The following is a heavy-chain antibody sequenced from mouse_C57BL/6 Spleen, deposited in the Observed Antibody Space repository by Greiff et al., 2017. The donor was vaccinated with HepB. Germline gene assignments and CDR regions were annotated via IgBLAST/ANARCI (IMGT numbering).Heavy chain of an antibody. V-gene: IGHV1-74*01. J-gene: IGHJ3*01. CDR2: IHPSDSDT. D-gene: IGHD1-1*01. Sequence: QVQLKQPGAELVKPGASVKVSCKASGYTFTSYWMHWVKQRPGQGLEWIGRIHPSDSDTNYNQKFKGKATLTVDKSSSTAYMQLSSLTSEDSAVYYCGTSLLRESWFAYWGQGTLVTVSA. CDR3: GTSLLRESWFAY. CDR1: GYTFTSYW.